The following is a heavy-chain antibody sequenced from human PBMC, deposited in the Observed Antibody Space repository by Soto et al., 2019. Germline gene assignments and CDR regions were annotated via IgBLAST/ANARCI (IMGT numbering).Heavy chain of an antibody. CDR3: AKVSRKGSAIDFDY. D-gene: IGHD3-10*01. J-gene: IGHJ4*02. V-gene: IGHV1-8*01. CDR1: GYTFSNYD. CDR2: VNPNDGDT. Sequence: QVQLMHSGTALKKPGASVKVSCKTSGYTFSNYDMNWVRQATGQGPEWTGWVNPNDGDTGYAQKFQGRVTLTTDISTTTAYMELTSLRSEDTAIYYCAKVSRKGSAIDFDYWGQGTLITVSS.